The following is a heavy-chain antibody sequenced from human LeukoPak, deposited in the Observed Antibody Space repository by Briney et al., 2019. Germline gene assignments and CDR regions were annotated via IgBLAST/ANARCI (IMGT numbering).Heavy chain of an antibody. D-gene: IGHD3-10*01. Sequence: ASVKVSCKASGYTFTGYDINWVRQATGQGLEWMGWMNPNSGNTGYAQKFQGRVTMTRNTSISTAYMELSSLRSEDTAVYYCARDHYYGSGSYYFPNWFDPWGQGTLVTVSS. CDR2: MNPNSGNT. CDR3: ARDHYYGSGSYYFPNWFDP. CDR1: GYTFTGYD. V-gene: IGHV1-8*01. J-gene: IGHJ5*02.